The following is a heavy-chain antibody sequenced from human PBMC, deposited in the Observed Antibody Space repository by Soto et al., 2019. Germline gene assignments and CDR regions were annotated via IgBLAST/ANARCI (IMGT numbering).Heavy chain of an antibody. J-gene: IGHJ3*02. CDR2: ISSSSSTI. Sequence: LRLSCAASGFTFSSYSMNWVRQAPGKGLEWVSYISSSSSTIYYADSVKGRFTISRDNAKNSLYLQMNSLRDEDTAVYYCARDPQSVVPAAKGAFDIWGQGTMVTVSS. D-gene: IGHD2-2*01. CDR1: GFTFSSYS. CDR3: ARDPQSVVPAAKGAFDI. V-gene: IGHV3-48*02.